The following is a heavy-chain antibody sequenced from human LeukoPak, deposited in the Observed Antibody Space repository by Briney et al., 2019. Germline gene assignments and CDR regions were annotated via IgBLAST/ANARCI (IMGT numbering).Heavy chain of an antibody. CDR1: GYSISSGYY. CDR2: IYHSGKT. Sequence: SETLSLTCAVSGYSISSGYYWGWIRQPLGKGLEWIGSIYHSGKTYYNPPLKSRVTISVDTSKNQLSLKLGSVTAADTAVYYCARGPWYYDGSGYLDYWGQGTLVTVSS. D-gene: IGHD3-22*01. J-gene: IGHJ4*02. V-gene: IGHV4-38-2*01. CDR3: ARGPWYYDGSGYLDY.